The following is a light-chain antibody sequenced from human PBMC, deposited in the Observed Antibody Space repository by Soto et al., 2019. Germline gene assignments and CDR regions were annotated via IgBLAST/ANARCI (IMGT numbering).Light chain of an antibody. V-gene: IGKV3-11*01. J-gene: IGKJ5*01. Sequence: EIVLTQSPATLSLSPGERATLSCRASQSVSSYLALYQQKPGQAPRLLIYDASNRATGIPARFSGSGSGTDLTLTISSLEPEDFAVYSCQQRSKWPPNTLGQGTRLEIK. CDR1: QSVSSY. CDR3: QQRSKWPPNT. CDR2: DAS.